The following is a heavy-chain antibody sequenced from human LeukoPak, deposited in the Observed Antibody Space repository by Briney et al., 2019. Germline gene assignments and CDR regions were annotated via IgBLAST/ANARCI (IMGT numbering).Heavy chain of an antibody. J-gene: IGHJ5*02. D-gene: IGHD3-9*01. CDR2: ISAYNGNT. CDR1: GYTFTSYG. CDR3: ARGGYYDILTGHYKQGFDP. V-gene: IGHV1-18*01. Sequence: ASVKVSCKASGYTFTSYGISWVRQAPGQGLEWMGWISAYNGNTNYAQKLQGRVTMTTDTSTSTAYMELRSLRSDDTAVYYCARGGYYDILTGHYKQGFDPWGQGTLVTVSS.